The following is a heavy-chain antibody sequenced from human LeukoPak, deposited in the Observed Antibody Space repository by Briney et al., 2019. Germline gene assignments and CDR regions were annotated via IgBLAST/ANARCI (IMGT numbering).Heavy chain of an antibody. D-gene: IGHD3-9*01. CDR3: ATGIRYAFDY. J-gene: IGHJ4*02. CDR2: IRTTAEGAKYA. Sequence: GGSLRLSCATSGFSFTDYPMNWVRQAPGKGLEWISNIRTTAEGAKYAYYADSVKGRVTISRDDGKNTLYLHMNSLRDDDTAVYYAATGIRYAFDYWGQGILVTVSS. V-gene: IGHV3-48*02. CDR1: GFSFTDYP.